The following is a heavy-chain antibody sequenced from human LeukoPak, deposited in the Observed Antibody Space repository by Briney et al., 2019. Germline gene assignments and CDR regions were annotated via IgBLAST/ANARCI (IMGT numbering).Heavy chain of an antibody. CDR3: ARDVSMIIGGGDC. D-gene: IGHD3/OR15-3a*01. CDR1: GFTFSTYA. J-gene: IGHJ4*02. Sequence: GGSVTLFCAASGFTFSTYAMTWLRQAPGKGLEWVSTTTDSGESTHYADSVKGRFTMSRDNSKNTLYLQLNSLRAEDTAVYYCARDVSMIIGGGDCWGVGPVVSVSS. CDR2: TTDSGEST. V-gene: IGHV3-23*01.